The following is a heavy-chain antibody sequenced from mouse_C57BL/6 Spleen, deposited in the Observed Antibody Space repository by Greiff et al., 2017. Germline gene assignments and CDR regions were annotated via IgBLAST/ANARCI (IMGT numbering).Heavy chain of an antibody. D-gene: IGHD3-2*02. CDR2: FHPYNDDT. CDR1: GYTFTTYP. Sequence: QVQLQQSGAELVKPGASVKMSCKASGYTFTTYPIEWMKQNHGKSLEWIGDFHPYNDDTKYNEKFKGKATLTVEKSSSTVYLELRRLTSDDSAVYYCVRRGTAQCYAMDYWGQGTSVTVSS. V-gene: IGHV1-47*01. CDR3: VRRGTAQCYAMDY. J-gene: IGHJ4*01.